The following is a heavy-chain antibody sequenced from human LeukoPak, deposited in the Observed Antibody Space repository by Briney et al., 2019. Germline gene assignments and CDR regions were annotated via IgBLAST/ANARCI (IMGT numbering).Heavy chain of an antibody. D-gene: IGHD6-19*01. Sequence: SETLSLTCTVSGGSISSSSYYWGWIRQPPGKGLEWIGSIYYSGSTYYNPSLKSRVTISVDTSKNQFSLKLSSVTAADTAVYYCARDQSIAVAAQGAFDIWGQGTMVTVSS. CDR1: GGSISSSSYY. CDR3: ARDQSIAVAAQGAFDI. J-gene: IGHJ3*02. V-gene: IGHV4-39*07. CDR2: IYYSGST.